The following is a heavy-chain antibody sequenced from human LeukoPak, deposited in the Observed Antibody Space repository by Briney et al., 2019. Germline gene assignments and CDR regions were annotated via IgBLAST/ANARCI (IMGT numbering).Heavy chain of an antibody. CDR3: AKDSAAPITITMVRGRWYFDY. D-gene: IGHD3-10*01. V-gene: IGHV3-48*01. J-gene: IGHJ4*02. CDR1: GFTFSSYS. Sequence: GGSLRLSCEASGFTFSSYSMNWVRQAPGKGLEWISYISTSTTTIYYANSVKGRFTISRDNAKKSLYLQMNSLRAEDTAVYYCAKDSAAPITITMVRGRWYFDYWGQGTLVTVSS. CDR2: ISTSTTTI.